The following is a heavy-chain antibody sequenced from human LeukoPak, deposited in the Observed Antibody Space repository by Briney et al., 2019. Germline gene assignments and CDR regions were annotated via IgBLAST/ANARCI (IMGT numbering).Heavy chain of an antibody. J-gene: IGHJ4*02. D-gene: IGHD3-10*01. V-gene: IGHV3-30*18. Sequence: PGGSLRLSCAASGFTFSSYDMHWVRQAPGKGLEWVAVISYDGSNKYYADSVKGRFTISRDNSKNTLYLQMNSLRAEDTAVYYCAKDSGLEYYGSGSYSYYFDYWGQGTLVTVSS. CDR1: GFTFSSYD. CDR3: AKDSGLEYYGSGSYSYYFDY. CDR2: ISYDGSNK.